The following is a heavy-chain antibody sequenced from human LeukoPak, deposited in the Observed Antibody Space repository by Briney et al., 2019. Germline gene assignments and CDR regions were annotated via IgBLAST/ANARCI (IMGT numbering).Heavy chain of an antibody. CDR2: IYYSGST. V-gene: IGHV4-39*07. CDR3: ARDQRQQLWFPYYYYYMDV. CDR1: GGSISSSSYY. D-gene: IGHD5-18*01. Sequence: SETLSLTCTVSGGSISSSSYYWGWIRQPPGKGLEWIGSIYYSGSTYYNPSLKSRVTISVDTSKNQFSLKLSSVTAADTAVYYCARDQRQQLWFPYYYYYMDVWGKGTTVTVSS. J-gene: IGHJ6*03.